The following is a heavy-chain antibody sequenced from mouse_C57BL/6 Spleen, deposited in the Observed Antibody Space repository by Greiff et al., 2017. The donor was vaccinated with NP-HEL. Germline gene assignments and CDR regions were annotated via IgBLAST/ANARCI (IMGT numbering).Heavy chain of an antibody. CDR2: ISSGGDYI. J-gene: IGHJ3*01. Sequence: EVMLVESGEGLVKPGGSLKLSCAASGFTFSSYAMSWVRQTPEKRLEWVAYISSGGDYIYYADTVKGRFTISRDNARNTLYLQMSSLKSEDTAMYYCTRERGSPFAYWGQGTLVTVSA. CDR3: TRERGSPFAY. D-gene: IGHD6-1*02. V-gene: IGHV5-9-1*02. CDR1: GFTFSSYA.